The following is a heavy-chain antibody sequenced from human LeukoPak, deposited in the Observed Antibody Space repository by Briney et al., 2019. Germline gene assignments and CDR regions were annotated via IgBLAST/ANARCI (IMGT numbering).Heavy chain of an antibody. CDR2: ISSSGSTI. Sequence: GGSLRLSCAASGFTFSDYYMSWIRQAPGKGLEWVSYISSSGSTIYYADSVKGRFTISRDNAKNSLYLQMNSLRAEDTAVYYCARVLRFLEWLSVYYYGMDVWGQGTTVTVSS. D-gene: IGHD3-3*01. V-gene: IGHV3-11*01. J-gene: IGHJ6*02. CDR3: ARVLRFLEWLSVYYYGMDV. CDR1: GFTFSDYY.